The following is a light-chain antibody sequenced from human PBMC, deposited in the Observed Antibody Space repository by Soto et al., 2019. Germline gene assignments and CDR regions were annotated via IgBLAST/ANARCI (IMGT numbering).Light chain of an antibody. Sequence: DIQMTQSPSTLSASVGDRVTITCRASQSISSWLAWYQQKPGKAPKLLIYKASSLESGVPSRFSGSGSGTEFTLTISSLQPDDFAPYYCQQYSSYTTFGGVTKVEIK. CDR3: QQYSSYTT. CDR2: KAS. CDR1: QSISSW. V-gene: IGKV1-5*03. J-gene: IGKJ4*01.